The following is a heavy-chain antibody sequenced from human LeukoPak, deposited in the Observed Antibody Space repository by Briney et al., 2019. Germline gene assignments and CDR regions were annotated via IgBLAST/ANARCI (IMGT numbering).Heavy chain of an antibody. V-gene: IGHV3-23*01. J-gene: IGHJ4*02. CDR2: ISGSGVTT. D-gene: IGHD1-7*01. Sequence: GGSLRLSCAASGFTFSTYAMSWVRQAPGKGLEWVSAISGSGVTTYYADSVKGRFTISRDNSKNTLYLQMNSLRAEDTALYYCAKASVPYFGNLIGGCFDYWGQGSLVTVSS. CDR1: GFTFSTYA. CDR3: AKASVPYFGNLIGGCFDY.